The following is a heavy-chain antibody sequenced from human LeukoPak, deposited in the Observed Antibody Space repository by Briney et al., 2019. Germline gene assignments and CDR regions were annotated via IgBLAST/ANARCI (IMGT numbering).Heavy chain of an antibody. V-gene: IGHV3-30*18. Sequence: GLSLRLSCAASGFTFSTSGMHWVRQAPGKGLEWVSGITYDGSNEYFADSVKGRVSISRDNSKNTLYLQMDSLRTDDTAVYYCAKDLGSGWGIEAFDNWGQGTMVTVSS. D-gene: IGHD6-19*01. CDR2: ITYDGSNE. CDR1: GFTFSTSG. CDR3: AKDLGSGWGIEAFDN. J-gene: IGHJ3*02.